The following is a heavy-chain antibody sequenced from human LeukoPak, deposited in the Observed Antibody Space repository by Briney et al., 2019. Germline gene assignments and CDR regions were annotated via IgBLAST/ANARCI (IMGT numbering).Heavy chain of an antibody. CDR3: AREIPHSGQQPDY. J-gene: IGHJ4*02. Sequence: PGGSLRLSCAASGFTFSSYSMNWVRQAPGKGLGWVSSTSSSSSYIYYADSVKGRFTISRDNAKNSLYLQMNSLRAEDTAVYYCAREIPHSGQQPDYWGQGTLVTVSS. CDR1: GFTFSSYS. CDR2: TSSSSSYI. V-gene: IGHV3-21*01. D-gene: IGHD6-13*01.